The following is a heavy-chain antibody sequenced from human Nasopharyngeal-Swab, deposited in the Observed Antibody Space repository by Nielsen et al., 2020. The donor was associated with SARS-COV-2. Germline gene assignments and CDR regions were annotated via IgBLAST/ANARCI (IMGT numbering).Heavy chain of an antibody. CDR1: GFTFSSYW. J-gene: IGHJ4*02. CDR2: INRDGSGT. CDR3: SRGGMGTGLDY. Sequence: GEPLKISCAGPGFTFSSYWMHWVRQAPGRGLMWVARINRDGSGTKYADSVKGRFTIPRDNAKNTLYLQMNSLRAEDTAVYYCSRGGMGTGLDYWGQGILVTVSS. V-gene: IGHV3-74*01. D-gene: IGHD1-14*01.